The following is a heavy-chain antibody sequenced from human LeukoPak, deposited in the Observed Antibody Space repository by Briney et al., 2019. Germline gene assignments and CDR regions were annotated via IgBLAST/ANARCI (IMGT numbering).Heavy chain of an antibody. Sequence: GASVKVSCKASGYTFTGYYLHWVRQAPGQGLEWMGWINPNSGGTNYAQKFQGRVTMTRDTSISTAYMELSRLRSDDTAMYFCARDFYKNRGFEMATTSAFHIWGQGSMVTVSS. CDR1: GYTFTGYY. CDR2: INPNSGGT. J-gene: IGHJ3*02. D-gene: IGHD5-24*01. CDR3: ARDFYKNRGFEMATTSAFHI. V-gene: IGHV1-2*02.